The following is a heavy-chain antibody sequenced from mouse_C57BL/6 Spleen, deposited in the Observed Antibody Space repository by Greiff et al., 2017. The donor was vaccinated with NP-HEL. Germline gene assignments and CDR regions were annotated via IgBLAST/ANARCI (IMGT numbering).Heavy chain of an antibody. D-gene: IGHD2-4*01. CDR2: ISDGGSYT. CDR3: ARDTRLYDYDDEGGFAY. Sequence: EVNLVESGGGLVKPGGSLKLSCAASGFTFSSYAMSWVRQTPETRLEWVATISDGGSYTYYPDNVQGRFTISRDTAKTNLYLQMSHLKSEDTAMYDGARDTRLYDYDDEGGFAYWGQGTLVTVSA. CDR1: GFTFSSYA. V-gene: IGHV5-4*01. J-gene: IGHJ3*01.